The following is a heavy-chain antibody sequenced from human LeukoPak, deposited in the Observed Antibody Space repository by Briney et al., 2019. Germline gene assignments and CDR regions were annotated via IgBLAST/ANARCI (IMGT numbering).Heavy chain of an antibody. V-gene: IGHV1-69*04. CDR1: GGTFSSYS. J-gene: IGHJ4*02. CDR3: ARDQNGGYSGNDYAVYY. CDR2: IIPIFGIE. Sequence: SVKVSCEASGGTFSSYSISWVRQPPGQGLEWMGRIIPIFGIENYAQKFHGRVTITADTSTSTTYMELSSLRSGDAAAYYCARDQNGGYSGNDYAVYYWGQGTLVTVSS. D-gene: IGHD5-12*01.